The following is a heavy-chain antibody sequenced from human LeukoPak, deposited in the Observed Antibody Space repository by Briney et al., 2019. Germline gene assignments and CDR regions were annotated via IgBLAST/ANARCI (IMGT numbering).Heavy chain of an antibody. J-gene: IGHJ6*02. CDR1: GFTFSSYG. V-gene: IGHV3-30*18. CDR3: AKSVVVPAAYYYGMDV. Sequence: GRSLRLSCAASGFTFSSYGMHWVRQAPGKGLEWVAVISYDGSNKYYADSVKGRFTISRDNSKNTLYLQMNSLRAEDTAVYYCAKSVVVPAAYYYGMDVWGQGTTVTVSS. D-gene: IGHD2-2*01. CDR2: ISYDGSNK.